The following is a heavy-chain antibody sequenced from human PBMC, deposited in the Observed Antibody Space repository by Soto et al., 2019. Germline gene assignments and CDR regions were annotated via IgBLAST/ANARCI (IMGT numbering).Heavy chain of an antibody. D-gene: IGHD6-19*01. J-gene: IGHJ4*02. CDR3: ARSLAVAGIDFDY. CDR2: ISSSSSYI. CDR1: GFTFSSYS. Sequence: VGSLRLSCAASGFTFSSYSMNWVRQAPGKGLEWVSSISSSSSYIYYADSVKGRFTISRDNAKNSLYLQMNSLRAEDTAVYYCARSLAVAGIDFDYWGQGTLVTVSS. V-gene: IGHV3-21*01.